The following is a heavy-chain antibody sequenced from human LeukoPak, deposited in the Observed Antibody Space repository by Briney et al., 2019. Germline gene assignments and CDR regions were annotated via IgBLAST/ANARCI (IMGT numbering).Heavy chain of an antibody. D-gene: IGHD3-10*01. CDR2: INHNRGGT. J-gene: IGHJ4*02. V-gene: IGHV1-2*02. Sequence: ASVKVSCKPSGYIFTGYYMHGVRQAPGQGLAWVGWINHNRGGTNYARKFPGRVTMPRHASISTAYVELRRMRSDDTAVYYCARAGMVGIDYWGQGTLVTVSS. CDR3: ARAGMVGIDY. CDR1: GYIFTGYY.